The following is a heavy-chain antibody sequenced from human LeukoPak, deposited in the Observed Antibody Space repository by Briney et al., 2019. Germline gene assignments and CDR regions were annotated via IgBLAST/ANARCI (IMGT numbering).Heavy chain of an antibody. J-gene: IGHJ4*02. Sequence: GGSLRLSCAASGFTFSSYWMSWVRQAPGKGLEWVANIKQDGSEKYYVDFVKGRFTISRDNAKNSLYLQMNSLRDEDTALYYCATSAAGFDYWGQGTLVTVSS. CDR2: IKQDGSEK. V-gene: IGHV3-7*01. CDR3: ATSAAGFDY. D-gene: IGHD6-13*01. CDR1: GFTFSSYW.